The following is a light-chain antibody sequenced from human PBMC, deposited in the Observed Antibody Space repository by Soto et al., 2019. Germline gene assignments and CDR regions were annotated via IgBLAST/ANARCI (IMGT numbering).Light chain of an antibody. CDR2: VNSDGSH. CDR1: SGHSSYA. J-gene: IGLJ7*01. V-gene: IGLV4-69*01. Sequence: QPVLTQSPSASVSLGASVKLTCTLSSGHSSYAIAWHQQQPEKGPRYLMKVNSDGSHSKGDGIPDRFSGSSSGAERYLTISSLQSEDEADYYCQTWGTDIAVFGGGTQLTVL. CDR3: QTWGTDIAV.